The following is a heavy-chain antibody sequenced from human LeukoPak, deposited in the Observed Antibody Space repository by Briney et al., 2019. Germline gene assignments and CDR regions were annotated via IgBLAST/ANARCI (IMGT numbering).Heavy chain of an antibody. CDR2: IKTKTDGRAT. J-gene: IGHJ4*02. V-gene: IGHV3-15*01. CDR1: GFNFSDVW. D-gene: IGHD3-16*01. CDR3: VTRITSTGDY. Sequence: PGGSLRLSCEASGFNFSDVWMNWVRQAPGQGLEWIGRIKTKTDGRATEYAAPEKGRFTISRDDSKSTVYLHMNSLKTEDTALYYCVTRITSTGDYWGQGTLVTVSS.